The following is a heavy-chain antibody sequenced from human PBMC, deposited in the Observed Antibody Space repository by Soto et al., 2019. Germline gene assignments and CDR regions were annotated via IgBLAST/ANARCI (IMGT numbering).Heavy chain of an antibody. D-gene: IGHD3-16*01. CDR2: VSHDGGNQ. Sequence: QVVLVESGGGVVQPGRSLRLSCAASGFTFNTYSIHWVRQAPGKGLEWVAVVSHDGGNQFYADSVKGRFTGSRDNSKNTLYLQMNRLRAEDTAVYYCARDMISACGSSAGCTNWAYNRFDPWGQGTLVTVSS. CDR3: ARDMISACGSSAGCTNWAYNRFDP. J-gene: IGHJ5*02. V-gene: IGHV3-30-3*01. CDR1: GFTFNTYS.